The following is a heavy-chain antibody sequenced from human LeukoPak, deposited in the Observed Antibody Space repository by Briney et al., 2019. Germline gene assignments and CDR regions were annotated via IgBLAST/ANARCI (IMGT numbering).Heavy chain of an antibody. V-gene: IGHV1-2*02. Sequence: VASVKVSCKASGYTFTGYYIHWVRQAPGQGLECMGWINPNSGGTNYAQKFQGRVTMTRDTSISTAYMELSRLRSDDTAVYYCARDLYQWLPSTRPRDYYYYMDVWGEGTTVTVSS. J-gene: IGHJ6*03. D-gene: IGHD6-19*01. CDR3: ARDLYQWLPSTRPRDYYYYMDV. CDR1: GYTFTGYY. CDR2: INPNSGGT.